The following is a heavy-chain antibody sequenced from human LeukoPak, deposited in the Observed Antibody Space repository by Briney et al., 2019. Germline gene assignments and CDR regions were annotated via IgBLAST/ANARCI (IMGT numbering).Heavy chain of an antibody. Sequence: PSETLSLTCAVYGGSFSGYYWSWIRQPPGKGLEWIGEINHSGSTNYNPSLKSRVTISVDTSKNQFSLKLSSVTAADTAVYYCARGDFSDDTAMVRRYYFDYWGQGTLVTVSS. CDR2: INHSGST. CDR1: GGSFSGYY. J-gene: IGHJ4*02. V-gene: IGHV4-34*01. D-gene: IGHD5-18*01. CDR3: ARGDFSDDTAMVRRYYFDY.